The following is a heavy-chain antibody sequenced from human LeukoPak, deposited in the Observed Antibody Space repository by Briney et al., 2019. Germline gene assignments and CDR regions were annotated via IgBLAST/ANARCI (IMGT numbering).Heavy chain of an antibody. D-gene: IGHD3-16*02. V-gene: IGHV5-51*01. CDR1: GYSFTTYW. Sequence: GESLKISCKGSGYSFTTYWIAWVRQMPGKGLEWMGIIYPRDSNIRYSPPFQGQVTISADKSISTAYLQWNSLKASDTAMYYCARMIGLGEVSPYFDYWGQGSLVTVSS. CDR3: ARMIGLGEVSPYFDY. CDR2: IYPRDSNI. J-gene: IGHJ4*02.